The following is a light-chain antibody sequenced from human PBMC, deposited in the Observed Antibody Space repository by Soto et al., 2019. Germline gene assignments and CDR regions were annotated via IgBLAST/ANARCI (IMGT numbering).Light chain of an antibody. J-gene: IGLJ2*01. Sequence: QSVLTQPASVSGSPGQSITISCTGTSSDVGGYNYVSWYQQHPGKSPKLMIYEVSNRPSGVSNRFSGSKSGNTASLTISGLQAEDEADYYCSSYTSSSTQVVGGGTQLTGL. CDR1: SSDVGGYNY. CDR2: EVS. V-gene: IGLV2-14*01. CDR3: SSYTSSSTQV.